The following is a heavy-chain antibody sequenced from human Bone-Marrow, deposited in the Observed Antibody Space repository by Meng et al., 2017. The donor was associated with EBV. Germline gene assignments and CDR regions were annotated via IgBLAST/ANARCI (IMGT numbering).Heavy chain of an antibody. D-gene: IGHD4-23*01. Sequence: QWHPPEAVPGPGTPAGTQSLPCDVSCGPASSSNCRSWGRQAPGKGLERIGEIYHSGSTNYNPSLKSRDTISVDKTKNQFSLRLSSVAAANTAVYYCASLPESGGNSRDYWGQGTLVTVSS. CDR3: ASLPESGGNSRDY. J-gene: IGHJ4*02. CDR2: IYHSGST. CDR1: CGPASSSNC. V-gene: IGHV4-4*02.